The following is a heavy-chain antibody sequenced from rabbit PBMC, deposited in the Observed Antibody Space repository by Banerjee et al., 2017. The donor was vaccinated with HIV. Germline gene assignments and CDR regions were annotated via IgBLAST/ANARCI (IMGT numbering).Heavy chain of an antibody. V-gene: IGHV1S7*01. J-gene: IGHJ4*01. Sequence: QLVESGGGLVKPGASLTLTCTASGFSFSSGYYMSWVRQAPGKGLEWIGIIYAGKGSTDYASWVNGRFTISSDNAQNTVDLQMNSLTAADTATYFCAREDYTYGYAGYAYATFNLWGPGTLVTVS. CDR1: GFSFSSGYY. D-gene: IGHD6-1*01. CDR3: AREDYTYGYAGYAYATFNL. CDR2: IYAGKGST.